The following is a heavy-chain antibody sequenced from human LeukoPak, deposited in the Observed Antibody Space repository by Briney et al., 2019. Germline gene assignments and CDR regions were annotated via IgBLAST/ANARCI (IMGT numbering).Heavy chain of an antibody. J-gene: IGHJ6*02. V-gene: IGHV1-8*02. CDR1: GYTFTSYG. CDR3: AKGHYYYYGMDV. CDR2: MNPNSGNA. Sequence: GVLVEVSCKSSGYTFTSYGINWVRQATGQGLEWMGWMNPNSGNAGYAQKFQGRVTMTRNTSISTAYMELSSLRSEDTAVYYCAKGHYYYYGMDVWGQGTTVTVSS.